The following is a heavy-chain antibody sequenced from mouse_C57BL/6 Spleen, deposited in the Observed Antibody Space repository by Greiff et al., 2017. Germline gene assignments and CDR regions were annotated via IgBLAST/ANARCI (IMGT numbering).Heavy chain of an antibody. CDR3: ARHGTVDPWFAY. CDR2: ISGGGGNT. CDR1: GFTFSSYT. Sequence: EVKLVESGGGLVKPGGSLKLSCAASGFTFSSYTMSWVRQTPEKRLEWVATISGGGGNTYYPDSVKGRFTISRDNAKNTLYLPMSSLRSEDTALYYCARHGTVDPWFAYWGQGTLVTVSA. J-gene: IGHJ3*01. D-gene: IGHD1-1*01. V-gene: IGHV5-9*01.